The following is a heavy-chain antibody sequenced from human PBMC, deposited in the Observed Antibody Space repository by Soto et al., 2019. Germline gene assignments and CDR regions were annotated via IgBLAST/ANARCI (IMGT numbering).Heavy chain of an antibody. CDR3: ASLGYCSGGSCDDFDY. D-gene: IGHD2-15*01. V-gene: IGHV4-39*01. J-gene: IGHJ4*02. CDR1: GGSISSSSYY. Sequence: SETLSLTCTVSGGSISSSSYYWGWIRQPPGKGLEWIGSIYYSGSTYYNPSLKSRVTISVDTSKNQFSLKLSSVTAADTAVYYCASLGYCSGGSCDDFDYWGQGTLVTVSS. CDR2: IYYSGST.